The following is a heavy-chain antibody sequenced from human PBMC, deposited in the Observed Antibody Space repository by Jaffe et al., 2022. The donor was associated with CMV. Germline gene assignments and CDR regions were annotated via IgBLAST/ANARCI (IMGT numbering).Heavy chain of an antibody. CDR2: IHYTGRT. CDR3: ARETYNSACFDF. D-gene: IGHD6-19*01. J-gene: IGHJ4*02. Sequence: QVQLQESGPGLVKPSETLSLICTVSGGSISDYYWNWIRQPPGKGLEWIGYIHYTGRTNYSPSLKSRVTISLDTSKNQFSLNLYSVTAADTAVYYCARETYNSACFDFWGQGSLVTVSS. CDR1: GGSISDYY. V-gene: IGHV4-59*01.